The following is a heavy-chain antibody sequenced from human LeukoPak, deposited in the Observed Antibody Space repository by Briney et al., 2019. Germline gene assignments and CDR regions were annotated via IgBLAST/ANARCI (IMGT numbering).Heavy chain of an antibody. CDR3: ARGGIAVAIDY. J-gene: IGHJ4*02. Sequence: SETLPLTCTVSGGSISSGGYYWSWIRQHPGKGLEWIGYIYYSGSTYYNPSLKSRATISVDTSKNQFSLKLSSVTAADTAVYYCARGGIAVAIDYWGQGTLVTVSS. D-gene: IGHD6-19*01. V-gene: IGHV4-31*03. CDR2: IYYSGST. CDR1: GGSISSGGYY.